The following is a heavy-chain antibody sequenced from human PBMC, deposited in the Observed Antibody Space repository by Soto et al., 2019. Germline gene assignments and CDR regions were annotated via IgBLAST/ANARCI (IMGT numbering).Heavy chain of an antibody. J-gene: IGHJ4*02. D-gene: IGHD3-9*01. CDR2: IDPSDSYT. V-gene: IGHV5-10-1*01. CDR3: ARHTGRYFDWLLTPGYFDY. CDR1: GYSFTRYW. Sequence: GASLNISCKGSGYSFTRYWMSWVRQMPGKGLEWMGRIDPSDSYTNYSPSFQGHVTISADKSISTAYLQWSSLKASDTAMYYCARHTGRYFDWLLTPGYFDYWGQGTLVTVSS.